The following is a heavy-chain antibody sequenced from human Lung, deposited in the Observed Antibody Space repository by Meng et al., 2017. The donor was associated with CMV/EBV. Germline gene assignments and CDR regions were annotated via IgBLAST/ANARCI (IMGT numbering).Heavy chain of an antibody. CDR1: GFTFSSYW. J-gene: IGHJ4*02. CDR3: ARGTAPNDY. V-gene: IGHV3-7*01. Sequence: EALKISCAASGFTFSSYWMTWVRQAPGKGLEWVANIKQDGSEKYYVESVKGRFTISRDKAKNSLYLQMNSLRVEDTAMYYCARGTAPNDYWGQGTLVTVSS. D-gene: IGHD5-18*01. CDR2: IKQDGSEK.